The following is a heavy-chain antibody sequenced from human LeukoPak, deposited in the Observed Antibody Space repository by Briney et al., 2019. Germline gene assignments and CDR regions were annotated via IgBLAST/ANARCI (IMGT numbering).Heavy chain of an antibody. V-gene: IGHV1-24*01. CDR3: ARDGRGSHWFDP. Sequence: ASVKVSCKVSGYTLTELSMHWVRQAPGKGLEWMGGFDPEDGETIYAQKFQGRVTTTRDTSTSTVYMELSSLRSEDTAVYYCARDGRGSHWFDPWGQGTLVTVSS. J-gene: IGHJ5*02. CDR1: GYTLTELS. D-gene: IGHD3-10*01. CDR2: FDPEDGET.